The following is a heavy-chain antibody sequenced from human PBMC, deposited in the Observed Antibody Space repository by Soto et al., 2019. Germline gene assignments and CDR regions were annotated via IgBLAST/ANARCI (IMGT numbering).Heavy chain of an antibody. CDR3: AKGTTSSGWFSFDY. J-gene: IGHJ4*02. CDR2: TYHSGST. D-gene: IGHD6-19*01. V-gene: IGHV4-4*02. Sequence: SETLSLTCAVSSGSISSSNWWSWVRQPPGKGLEWIGETYHSGSTNYNPSLKSRVTISVDKSKNSLYLQMNSLRAEDTALYYCAKGTTSSGWFSFDYWGQGTLVTVSS. CDR1: SGSISSSNW.